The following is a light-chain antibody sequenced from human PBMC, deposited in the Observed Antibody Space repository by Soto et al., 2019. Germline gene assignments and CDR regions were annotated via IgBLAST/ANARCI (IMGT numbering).Light chain of an antibody. Sequence: QSALTQPASVSGSPGQSITISCTGTSSDVGGYNYVSWYQQHPSKAPKLMIYEVSNRPSGVSNRFSGSKSGNTASLTISGLQAEDEADYYCSSYTSSSTLFYVFGTGTKLTVL. J-gene: IGLJ1*01. CDR3: SSYTSSSTLFYV. V-gene: IGLV2-14*01. CDR2: EVS. CDR1: SSDVGGYNY.